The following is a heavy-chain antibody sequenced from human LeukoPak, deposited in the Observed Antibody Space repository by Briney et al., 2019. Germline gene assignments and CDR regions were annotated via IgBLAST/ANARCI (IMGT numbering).Heavy chain of an antibody. CDR3: ARGSELTKTSGHYSFDY. CDR1: TGSVNTYF. V-gene: IGHV4-4*07. J-gene: IGHJ4*02. D-gene: IGHD4-11*01. Sequence: SETLSLTCTVSTGSVNTYFWTWVRQPAGKGLERIGRISDTGRTFYNPSLESRVTISLDTSNNQFFLKVTSVTAADTAVYYCARGSELTKTSGHYSFDYWGQGTLVSVSS. CDR2: ISDTGRT.